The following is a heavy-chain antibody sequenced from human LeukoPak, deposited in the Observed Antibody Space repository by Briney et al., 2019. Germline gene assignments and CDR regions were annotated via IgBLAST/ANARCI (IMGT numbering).Heavy chain of an antibody. J-gene: IGHJ4*02. Sequence: ASVKVSCKASGYTFTGYYMHWVRQAPGQGLEWMGWINPSSGGTNYAQKFQGRVTMTRDTSISTAYMELSRLRSDGTAVYYCARATILVVPAALGYWGQGTLVTVSS. CDR3: ARATILVVPAALGY. CDR1: GYTFTGYY. V-gene: IGHV1-2*02. D-gene: IGHD2-2*01. CDR2: INPSSGGT.